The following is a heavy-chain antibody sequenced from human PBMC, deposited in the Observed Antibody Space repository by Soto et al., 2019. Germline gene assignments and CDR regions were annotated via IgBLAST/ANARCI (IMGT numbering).Heavy chain of an antibody. Sequence: ASVKVSCKASGYTFTKYGISWVRQAPGQGLEWMGWISGYNGNTNYAQKYQGRITMTIDTSTTTAYMELGSLTSDDTAGYYCAKKVQLPYSYYGMDVWR. CDR1: GYTFTKYG. CDR2: ISGYNGNT. V-gene: IGHV1-18*01. D-gene: IGHD1-7*01. CDR3: AKKVQLPYSYYGMDV. J-gene: IGHJ6*02.